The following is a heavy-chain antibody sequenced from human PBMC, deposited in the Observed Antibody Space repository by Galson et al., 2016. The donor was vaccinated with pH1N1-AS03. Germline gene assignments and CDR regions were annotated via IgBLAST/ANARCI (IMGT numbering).Heavy chain of an antibody. CDR3: AREMGIMDAFDI. V-gene: IGHV1-18*01. CDR2: ISPYNGNT. D-gene: IGHD3-16*01. CDR1: AYTFTTYG. J-gene: IGHJ3*02. Sequence: SVKVSCKASAYTFTTYGISWVRQAPGQGLEWMGWISPYNGNTNYAQKLQGRVTMTTDTSTSTDYMKLRSLKSDDTAVYYCAREMGIMDAFDIWGQGTMVTVAS.